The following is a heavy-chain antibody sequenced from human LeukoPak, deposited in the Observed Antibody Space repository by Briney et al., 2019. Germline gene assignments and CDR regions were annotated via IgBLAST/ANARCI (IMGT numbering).Heavy chain of an antibody. V-gene: IGHV3-66*02. Sequence: GGSLSLSCAASRCTVSSNYLGWVRQAPGKGLEWVSVIYSDGTTYYPDSVKGRFTISRDNSQKTLYLQLDSLRPEDTAVYYCARLYDRSAYGAFDIWGQGTMVTVSS. D-gene: IGHD3-22*01. CDR1: RCTVSSNY. J-gene: IGHJ3*02. CDR2: IYSDGTT. CDR3: ARLYDRSAYGAFDI.